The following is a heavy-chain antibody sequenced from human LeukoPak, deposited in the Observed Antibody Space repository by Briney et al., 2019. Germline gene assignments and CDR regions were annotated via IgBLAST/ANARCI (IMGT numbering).Heavy chain of an antibody. D-gene: IGHD3-3*01. CDR1: GFTFSSYG. V-gene: IGHV3-30*02. J-gene: IGHJ6*03. Sequence: GGSLRLSCAASGFTFSSYGMHWVRQAPGKGLEWVAFIRYDGSNKYYADSVKGRFTISRDNSKNTLYLQMNSLRAEDTAVYYCARGMLSSAGYHWYYYMDVWGKGAMVTVSS. CDR2: IRYDGSNK. CDR3: ARGMLSSAGYHWYYYMDV.